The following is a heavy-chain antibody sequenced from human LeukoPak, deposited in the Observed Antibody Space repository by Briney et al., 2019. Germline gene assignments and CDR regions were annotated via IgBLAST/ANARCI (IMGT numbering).Heavy chain of an antibody. D-gene: IGHD3-22*01. CDR1: GFTVSSNY. Sequence: GGSLRLSCAASGFTVSSNYMSWVRQAPGKGLEWVSVIYSGGNTYYGDSVKGRFTISRDNSKNTLYLQMNSLRAEDTAVYYCAKPYDSTNYYFDYWGQGTLVTVSS. J-gene: IGHJ4*02. CDR3: AKPYDSTNYYFDY. V-gene: IGHV3-53*01. CDR2: IYSGGNT.